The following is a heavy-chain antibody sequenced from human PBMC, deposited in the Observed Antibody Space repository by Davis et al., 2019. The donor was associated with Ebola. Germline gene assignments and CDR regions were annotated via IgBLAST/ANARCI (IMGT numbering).Heavy chain of an antibody. J-gene: IGHJ4*02. CDR1: GYTFFSYV. CDR2: ISAYSGNT. D-gene: IGHD1-26*01. CDR3: ARVGAPYYFDD. V-gene: IGHV1-18*01. Sequence: ASVKVSCKASGYTFFSYVITWVRQAPGQGLEWMGWISAYSGNTNYAQKLQGRVTMTTDTSTSTAYMDLRSLRSDDTAVYYCARVGAPYYFDDWGQGTLVTVSS.